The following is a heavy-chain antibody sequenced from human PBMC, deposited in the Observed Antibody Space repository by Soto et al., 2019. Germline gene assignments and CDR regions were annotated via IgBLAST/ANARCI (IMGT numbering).Heavy chain of an antibody. J-gene: IGHJ6*02. D-gene: IGHD6-13*01. V-gene: IGHV4-34*01. CDR2: INHSGST. Sequence: TSETLSLTCAVYGGSFSGYYWSWIRQPPGKGLEWIGEINHSGSTNYNPSLKSRVTISVDTSKNQFSLKLSSVTAADTAVYYCARSEGKSSSWYFYYYYGMDVWGQGTTVTVSS. CDR3: ARSEGKSSSWYFYYYYGMDV. CDR1: GGSFSGYY.